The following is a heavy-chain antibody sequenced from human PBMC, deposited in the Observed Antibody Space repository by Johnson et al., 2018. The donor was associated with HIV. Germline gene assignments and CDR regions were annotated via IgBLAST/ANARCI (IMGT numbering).Heavy chain of an antibody. CDR3: VRDLAALNAFDI. CDR1: GFTFSSYA. J-gene: IGHJ3*02. CDR2: ISYDGSNK. Sequence: QVQLVESGGGVVQPGRSLRLSCAASGFTFSSYAMHWVRQAPGKGLEWVAVISYDGSNKYYADSVKGRFTISRDNSKNTLYLQMNSLRAEDTAVYYCVRDLAALNAFDIWGQGTMVTVSS. V-gene: IGHV3-30-3*01. D-gene: IGHD2-15*01.